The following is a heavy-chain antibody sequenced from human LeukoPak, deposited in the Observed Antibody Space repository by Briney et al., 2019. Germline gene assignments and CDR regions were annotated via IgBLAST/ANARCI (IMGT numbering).Heavy chain of an antibody. CDR3: ARDSCFGGMEVAGSYYCLDV. D-gene: IGHD6-19*01. V-gene: IGHV3-30-3*01. Sequence: GRSLRLSCAASGFTFSSDATHWVRQAPGKGLEWVAVISYDGSNKYYADSVKGRFTISRHNSNNTLYLQMNSLTAEDTAIYYCARDSCFGGMEVAGSYYCLDVWGQGTTVTVSS. CDR1: GFTFSSDA. J-gene: IGHJ6*02. CDR2: ISYDGSNK.